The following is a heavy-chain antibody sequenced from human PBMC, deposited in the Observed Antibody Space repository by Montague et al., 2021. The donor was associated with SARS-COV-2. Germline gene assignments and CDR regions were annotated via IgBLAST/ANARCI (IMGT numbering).Heavy chain of an antibody. Sequence: SETLSLTCSVSGDSMSTNYWSWIRQPPGKGLEWIGHIYNIGTTIYNPSLKSRATIFIDVSKTQFSLRLSSVTATDTAVYYCARMFYDYVWETSRYRGNYFDSWGQGTLVTVSS. V-gene: IGHV4-59*01. J-gene: IGHJ4*02. CDR3: ARMFYDYVWETSRYRGNYFDS. CDR2: IYNIGTT. CDR1: GDSMSTNY. D-gene: IGHD3-16*02.